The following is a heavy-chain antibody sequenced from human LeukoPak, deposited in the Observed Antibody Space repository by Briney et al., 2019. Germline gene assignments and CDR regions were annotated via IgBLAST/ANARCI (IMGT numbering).Heavy chain of an antibody. D-gene: IGHD6-25*01. CDR1: GITFSTYS. J-gene: IGHJ3*02. CDR3: ARVAEAAAFDI. V-gene: IGHV3-48*01. Sequence: GGSLRLSCVASGITFSTYSMNWVRQAPGKGLEWVSYISSFSGTINYADSVKGRFTISRDNAKNSLYLQMNSLRAEDTAVYYCARVAEAAAFDIWGQGTMVTVSS. CDR2: ISSFSGTI.